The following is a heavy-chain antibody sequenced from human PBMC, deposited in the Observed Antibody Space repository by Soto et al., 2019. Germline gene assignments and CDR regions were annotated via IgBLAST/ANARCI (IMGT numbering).Heavy chain of an antibody. CDR2: IIPIFGTA. V-gene: IGHV1-69*13. D-gene: IGHD5-12*01. CDR3: ARRGYSGYDHYYYYGMDV. J-gene: IGHJ6*02. CDR1: GGTFSSYA. Sequence: SVKVSCKASGGTFSSYAISWVRQAPEQGLEWMGGIIPIFGTANYAQKFQGRVTITAVESTSTAYMELSSLRSEDTAVYYCARRGYSGYDHYYYYGMDVWGQGTTVTVSS.